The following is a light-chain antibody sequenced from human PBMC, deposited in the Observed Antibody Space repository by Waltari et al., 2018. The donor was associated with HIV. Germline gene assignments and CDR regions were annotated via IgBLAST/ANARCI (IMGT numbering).Light chain of an antibody. V-gene: IGLV2-23*02. CDR1: KIDVGNSNL. CDR2: DVS. J-gene: IGLJ3*02. Sequence: QSPLTQPASVSGNPGQSVTITCTGTKIDVGNSNLVSWYQQHPGKAPKLLIYDVSKRPSGVSSRFSGSKSGYWASLTISGLLTEDESYYYCLTYVSDSGTWKFGGGTYLTV. CDR3: LTYVSDSGTWK.